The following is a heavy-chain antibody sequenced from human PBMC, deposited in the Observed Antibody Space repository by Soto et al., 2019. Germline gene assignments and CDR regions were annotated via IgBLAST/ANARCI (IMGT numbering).Heavy chain of an antibody. CDR2: IIPIFGTA. CDR1: GGTFSSYA. D-gene: IGHD3-3*01. J-gene: IGHJ6*02. V-gene: IGHV1-69*01. Sequence: QVQLVQSGAEVKKPGSSVKVSCKASGGTFSSYAISWVRQAPGQGLEWMGGIIPIFGTANYAQKFQGRVTITADESSSTADMELSSLRSEDKAVYYCARDEPPVNYDFWSGYPPYYYYYGMDVWGQGTTVTVSS. CDR3: ARDEPPVNYDFWSGYPPYYYYYGMDV.